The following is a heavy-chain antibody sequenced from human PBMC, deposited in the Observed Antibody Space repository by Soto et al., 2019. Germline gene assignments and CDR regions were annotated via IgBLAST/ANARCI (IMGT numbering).Heavy chain of an antibody. CDR2: IIPIFGTA. CDR1: GGTFSSYA. V-gene: IGHV1-69*13. D-gene: IGHD2-2*01. Sequence: SVKVSCKASGGTFSSYAISWVRQAPGQGLEWMGGIIPIFGTANYAQKFQGRVTITADESTSTTDMELSSRRSEDTAVYYCARDGRREAVVVPAAMQDYYLYGMDVWGQGTTVTVSS. J-gene: IGHJ6*02. CDR3: ARDGRREAVVVPAAMQDYYLYGMDV.